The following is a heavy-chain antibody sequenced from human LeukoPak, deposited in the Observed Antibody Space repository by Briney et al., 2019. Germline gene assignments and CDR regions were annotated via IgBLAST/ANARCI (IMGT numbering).Heavy chain of an antibody. Sequence: PSQTLSLTCTVSGGSISSGDYYWSWIRQPPGKGLEWIGYIYYSGSTYYNPSLKSRVTISVDTSKNQFSLKLSSVTAAETAVYYCARVRGVTDWFDPWGQGTLVTVSS. V-gene: IGHV4-30-4*08. D-gene: IGHD2-21*02. CDR1: GGSISSGDYY. CDR3: ARVRGVTDWFDP. J-gene: IGHJ5*02. CDR2: IYYSGST.